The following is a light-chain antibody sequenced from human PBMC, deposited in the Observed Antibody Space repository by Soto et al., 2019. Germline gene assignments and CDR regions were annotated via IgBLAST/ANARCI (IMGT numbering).Light chain of an antibody. CDR3: TSYTSTSTHNYA. V-gene: IGLV2-14*01. Sequence: QSALTQPASVSGSPGQSITISCTGTRSDVGGYDYVSWYQQHPGKAPKLMIYEVSNRPSGVSSRFSGSKSDNTASLTISGLQADDEADYYCTSYTSTSTHNYAFGTGTKVTVL. J-gene: IGLJ1*01. CDR2: EVS. CDR1: RSDVGGYDY.